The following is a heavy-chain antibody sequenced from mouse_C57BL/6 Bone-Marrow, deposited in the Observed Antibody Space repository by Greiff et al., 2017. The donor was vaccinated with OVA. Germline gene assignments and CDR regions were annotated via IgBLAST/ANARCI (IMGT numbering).Heavy chain of an antibody. CDR3: ARQERWGPCAY. Sequence: EVKVEESGGGLVQPGGSLKLSCAASGFTFSDYGMAWVRQAPRKGPEWVAFISNLAYSIYYADTVKGRFTLSRENAKNTQKLERSSRRAEDTDMYYCARQERWGPCAYWGQGTLVTVSA. J-gene: IGHJ3*01. CDR1: GFTFSDYG. CDR2: ISNLAYSI. D-gene: IGHD1-1*02. V-gene: IGHV5-15*04.